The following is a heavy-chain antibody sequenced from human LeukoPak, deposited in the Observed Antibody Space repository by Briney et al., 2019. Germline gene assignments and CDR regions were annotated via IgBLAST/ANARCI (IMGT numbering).Heavy chain of an antibody. CDR2: IYSGGST. Sequence: GGSLRLSCAASGFTFSDFYMSWVRQAPGKGLEWVSVIYSGGSTYYADSVKGRFTISRDNSKNTLYLQMNSLRAEDTAVYYCARDSSSGWFYFDYWGQGTLVTVSS. D-gene: IGHD6-19*01. CDR1: GFTFSDFY. CDR3: ARDSSSGWFYFDY. V-gene: IGHV3-53*01. J-gene: IGHJ4*02.